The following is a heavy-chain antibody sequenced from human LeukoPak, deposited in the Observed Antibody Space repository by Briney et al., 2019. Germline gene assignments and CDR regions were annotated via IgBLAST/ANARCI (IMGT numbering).Heavy chain of an antibody. CDR3: ARDAAYGYDRFDY. Sequence: PGGSLRLSCAASGFTFSSYWMSWVRQAPGKGLEWVANINEDGGDRNYVDSLKGRFTISRDNAKNSLYLQMNSLRVEDTAVYYCARDAAYGYDRFDYWGQGTQVTVSS. CDR2: INEDGGDR. CDR1: GFTFSSYW. D-gene: IGHD5-18*01. J-gene: IGHJ4*02. V-gene: IGHV3-7*01.